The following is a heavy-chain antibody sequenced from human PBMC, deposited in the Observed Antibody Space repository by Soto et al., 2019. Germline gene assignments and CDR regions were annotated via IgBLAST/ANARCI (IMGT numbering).Heavy chain of an antibody. J-gene: IGHJ4*02. CDR3: ARNAAGGFDY. CDR1: RFTFSSYW. Sequence: PGGSLRLSCAASRFTFSSYWMSWVRQAPGKGLEWVANIKEDGSEKYYVDSVKGRVTISRDNAKNSLYLQMNSLRAEDTAVYYCARNAAGGFDYWGQGTLVTVSS. CDR2: IKEDGSEK. D-gene: IGHD3-10*01. V-gene: IGHV3-7*01.